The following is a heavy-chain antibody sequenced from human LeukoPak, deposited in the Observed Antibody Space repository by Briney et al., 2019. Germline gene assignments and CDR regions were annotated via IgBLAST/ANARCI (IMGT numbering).Heavy chain of an antibody. CDR1: GGSISSSSYY. CDR3: ARRPGSGGRGGYYYGMDV. D-gene: IGHD1-26*01. Sequence: SETLSLTCTVSGGSISSSSYYWGWIRQPPGKGLEWIGSIYYSGSTYYNPSLKSRVTISVDTSKNQFSLKLSSVTAADTAVYYCARRPGSGGRGGYYYGMDVWGQGTTVTVSS. V-gene: IGHV4-39*01. J-gene: IGHJ6*02. CDR2: IYYSGST.